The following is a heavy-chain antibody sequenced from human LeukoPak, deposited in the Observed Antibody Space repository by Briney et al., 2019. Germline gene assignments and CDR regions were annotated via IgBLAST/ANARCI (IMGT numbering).Heavy chain of an antibody. CDR1: GYTFTSYG. J-gene: IGHJ4*02. D-gene: IGHD5-12*01. CDR3: ARVGYSGYDDRGSFDY. V-gene: IGHV1-18*01. CDR2: ISAYNGNT. Sequence: GASVKVSCKASGYTFTSYGISWVRQAPGQGLEWMGWISAYNGNTNYAQKLQGRVTMTTDTSTSTAYMELRSLRSDDTAVYYCARVGYSGYDDRGSFDYWGQGTLVTVSS.